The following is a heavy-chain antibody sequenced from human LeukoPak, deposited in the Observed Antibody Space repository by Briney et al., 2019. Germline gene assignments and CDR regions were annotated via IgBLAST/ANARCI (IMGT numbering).Heavy chain of an antibody. V-gene: IGHV5-51*01. J-gene: IGHJ3*02. D-gene: IGHD3-10*01. Sequence: GESLKISCKGSGYSFTSYWIGWVRQMPGKGLEWMGIIYPGDSDTRYGPSFQGQVTISADKSISTAYLQWSSLKASDTAMYYCARPTNYYGSGKDAFDIWGQGTMVTVSS. CDR2: IYPGDSDT. CDR3: ARPTNYYGSGKDAFDI. CDR1: GYSFTSYW.